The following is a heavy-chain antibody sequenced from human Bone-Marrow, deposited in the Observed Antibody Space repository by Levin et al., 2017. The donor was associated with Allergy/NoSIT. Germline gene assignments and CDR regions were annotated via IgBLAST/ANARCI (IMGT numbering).Heavy chain of an antibody. Sequence: SQTLSLTCAVSGYSISSGYYWGWIRQPPGKGLEWIGSIYHSGSTYYNPSLKSRVTISVDTSKNQFSLKLSSVTAADTAVYYCARGQMQQLVGWFDPWGQGTLVTVSS. J-gene: IGHJ5*02. CDR3: ARGQMQQLVGWFDP. CDR2: IYHSGST. CDR1: GYSISSGYY. V-gene: IGHV4-38-2*01. D-gene: IGHD6-13*01.